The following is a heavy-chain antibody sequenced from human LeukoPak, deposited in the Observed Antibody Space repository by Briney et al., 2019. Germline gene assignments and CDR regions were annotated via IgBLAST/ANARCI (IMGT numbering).Heavy chain of an antibody. V-gene: IGHV1-46*01. CDR2: INPSGGST. CDR3: ARDLGYCTNGVCHTKFDY. J-gene: IGHJ4*02. Sequence: GASVKVSCKASGYTFTSYYMHWVRQAPGQGLEWMGIINPSGGSTSYAQKFQGRVTMTRDTSTSTVYMELSSLRSEDTAVYYCARDLGYCTNGVCHTKFDYWCQGTLVAVSS. D-gene: IGHD2-8*01. CDR1: GYTFTSYY.